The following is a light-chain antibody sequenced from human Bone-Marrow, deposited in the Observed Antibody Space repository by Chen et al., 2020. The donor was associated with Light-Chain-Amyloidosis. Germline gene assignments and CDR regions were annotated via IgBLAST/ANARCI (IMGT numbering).Light chain of an antibody. J-gene: IGLJ3*02. Sequence: NFMLTQPHSVSESPGKTVIISCTRSSGSIATNYVQWYQQRPGSSPTTVIYEDDQRPSGVPDRFSGSIDRSSNSASLTSSGRKTEDEADYDCQSYQGSSQGVFGGGTKLTVL. CDR1: SGSIATNY. CDR2: EDD. V-gene: IGLV6-57*01. CDR3: QSYQGSSQGV.